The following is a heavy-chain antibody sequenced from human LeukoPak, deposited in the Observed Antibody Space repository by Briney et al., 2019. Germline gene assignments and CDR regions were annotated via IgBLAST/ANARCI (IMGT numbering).Heavy chain of an antibody. J-gene: IGHJ4*02. Sequence: GESLRLSCAASGFTFADYGMNWVRQAPGKGLEWVSGSHWNGRSTNYADSVKGRFSISRDNAKNSLYLQMNSLRAEDTALYYCARGRPSVSGTFDYWGQGTLVTVSS. CDR3: ARGRPSVSGTFDY. CDR2: SHWNGRST. D-gene: IGHD6-19*01. CDR1: GFTFADYG. V-gene: IGHV3-20*04.